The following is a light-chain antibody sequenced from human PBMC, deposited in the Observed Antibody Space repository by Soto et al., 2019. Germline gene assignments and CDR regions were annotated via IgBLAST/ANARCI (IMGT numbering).Light chain of an antibody. CDR1: QSISSW. Sequence: DIQMTQSPSTPSAFVGDRVTITCRASQSISSWLAWYQQKPGEAPKLLINKASTLESGVPSRFSGSGSGTEFTLTISSLQPDDFATYYCQQYNTYSTFGQGTKVEI. CDR2: KAS. V-gene: IGKV1-5*03. J-gene: IGKJ1*01. CDR3: QQYNTYST.